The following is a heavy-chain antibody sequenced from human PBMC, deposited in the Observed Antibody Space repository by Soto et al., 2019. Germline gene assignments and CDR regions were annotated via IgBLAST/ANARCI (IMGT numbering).Heavy chain of an antibody. CDR1: GGSISSSSYY. J-gene: IGHJ4*02. Sequence: SETLSLTCTVSGGSISSSSYYWGWIRQPPGKGLEWIGSIYYSGSTYYNPSLKSRVTISVDTSKNQFSLKLSSVTAADTAVYYCARRRSSSWEGYYFDYWGQGTLVTVSS. D-gene: IGHD6-13*01. V-gene: IGHV4-39*01. CDR2: IYYSGST. CDR3: ARRRSSSWEGYYFDY.